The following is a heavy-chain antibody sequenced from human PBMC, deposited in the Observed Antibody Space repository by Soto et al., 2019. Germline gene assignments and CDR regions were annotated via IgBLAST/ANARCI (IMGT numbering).Heavy chain of an antibody. V-gene: IGHV1-69*18. CDR3: ARVVMTTVPAPYYYGMDV. D-gene: IGHD4-4*01. Sequence: QVQLVQSGAEVKKPGSSVTVSCKASGGTFSSYAISWVRQAPGQGLEWMGRIIPSIGTANYAQKFQGRVTITADESTRTAYMELTSLRSEDTAVYYCARVVMTTVPAPYYYGMDVWGQGTTVTVSS. J-gene: IGHJ6*02. CDR2: IIPSIGTA. CDR1: GGTFSSYA.